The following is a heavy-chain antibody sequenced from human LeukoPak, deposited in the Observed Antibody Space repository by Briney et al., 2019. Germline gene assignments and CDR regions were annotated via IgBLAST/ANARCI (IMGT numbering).Heavy chain of an antibody. Sequence: PGGSLRLSCAASGFTFSSYAMHWVRQAPGKGLEYVSAISSNGGSTYYANSVKGRFTISRDNSKNTLYLQMGSLRAEDMAVYYCARVNYYDSSGYREYYFDYWGQGTLVTVSS. CDR2: ISSNGGST. V-gene: IGHV3-64*01. D-gene: IGHD3-22*01. CDR3: ARVNYYDSSGYREYYFDY. J-gene: IGHJ4*02. CDR1: GFTFSSYA.